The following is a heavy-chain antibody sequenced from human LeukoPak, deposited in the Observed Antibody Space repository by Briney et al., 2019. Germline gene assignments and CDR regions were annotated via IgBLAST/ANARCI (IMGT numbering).Heavy chain of an antibody. J-gene: IGHJ4*02. Sequence: PGGSLRLSCAASGFTFSTYWMSWVRQAPGKGLEWVANIKQDGSEKYYVDSVKGRFTISRDNAKNSLYLQMNSLRAEDTAVYYCARDTSGAFRAPRGDYWGQGTLVTVSS. CDR2: IKQDGSEK. D-gene: IGHD3-16*01. V-gene: IGHV3-7*01. CDR1: GFTFSTYW. CDR3: ARDTSGAFRAPRGDY.